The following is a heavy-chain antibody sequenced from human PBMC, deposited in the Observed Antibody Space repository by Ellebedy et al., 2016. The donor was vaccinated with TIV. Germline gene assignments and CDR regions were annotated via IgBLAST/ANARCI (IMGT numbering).Heavy chain of an antibody. V-gene: IGHV4-61*01. CDR2: IYYSGST. J-gene: IGHJ4*02. D-gene: IGHD5-18*01. Sequence: MPSETLSLTCTVSGGSISSSSYYWSWIRQPPGKGLEWIGYIYYSGSTNYNPSLKSRVTISVDTSKNQFSLKLSSVTAADTAVYYCARAGYSYGYWDYWGQGTLVTVSS. CDR1: GGSISSSSYY. CDR3: ARAGYSYGYWDY.